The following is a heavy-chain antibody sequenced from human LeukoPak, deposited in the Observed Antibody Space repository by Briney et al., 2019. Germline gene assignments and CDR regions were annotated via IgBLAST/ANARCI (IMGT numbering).Heavy chain of an antibody. V-gene: IGHV1-69*13. CDR2: IIPIFGTA. J-gene: IGHJ4*02. Sequence: ASVKVSCKASGGTFSSNAISWVRQAPGQGLEWMGGIIPIFGTANYAQKFQGRVTITADESTSTAYMELSSLRSEDTAVYYCARVVTSVVVPAATVWDYYFDYWGQGTLVTVSS. D-gene: IGHD2-2*01. CDR1: GGTFSSNA. CDR3: ARVVTSVVVPAATVWDYYFDY.